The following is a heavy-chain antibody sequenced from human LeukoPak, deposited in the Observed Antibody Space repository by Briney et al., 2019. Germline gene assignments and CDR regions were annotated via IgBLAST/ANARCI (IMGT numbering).Heavy chain of an antibody. CDR1: GGSFSGYY. D-gene: IGHD3-10*01. Sequence: SGTLSLTCAVYGGSFSGYYWSWIRQPPGKGLEWIGEINHSGSTNYNPSLKSRVTISVDTSKNQFSLKLSSVTAADTAVYYCARGFYGSGSYGGYGMDVWGQGTTVTVSS. V-gene: IGHV4-34*01. J-gene: IGHJ6*02. CDR2: INHSGST. CDR3: ARGFYGSGSYGGYGMDV.